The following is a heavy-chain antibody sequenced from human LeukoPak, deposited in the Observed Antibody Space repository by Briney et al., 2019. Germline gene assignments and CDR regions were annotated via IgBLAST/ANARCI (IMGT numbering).Heavy chain of an antibody. Sequence: GSLRLSCAASGFTFDDYAMHWVRQAPGKGLEWVSGINWNGGGTGYADSVKGRFTISRDNAKNSLYLQMNSLRAEDTALYYCARGYYDSSGYYGFDYWGQGTLVTVSS. D-gene: IGHD3-22*01. J-gene: IGHJ4*02. CDR1: GFTFDDYA. V-gene: IGHV3-20*04. CDR2: INWNGGGT. CDR3: ARGYYDSSGYYGFDY.